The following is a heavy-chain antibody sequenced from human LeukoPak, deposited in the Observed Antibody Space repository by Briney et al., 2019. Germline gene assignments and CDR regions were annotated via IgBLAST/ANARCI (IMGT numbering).Heavy chain of an antibody. J-gene: IGHJ4*02. CDR1: VYTVTRCY. V-gene: IGHV1-2*02. D-gene: IGHD6-19*01. CDR2: INPHSGGT. Sequence: ASVKVSCKASVYTVTRCYIHGVRQAPGQGLEWMGWINPHSGGTNYAQKFQGRVTMTRYTCISTAYMELSRLRSDDTAVYYCARGGEQWLAARYYFDYWGQGTLVTVSS. CDR3: ARGGEQWLAARYYFDY.